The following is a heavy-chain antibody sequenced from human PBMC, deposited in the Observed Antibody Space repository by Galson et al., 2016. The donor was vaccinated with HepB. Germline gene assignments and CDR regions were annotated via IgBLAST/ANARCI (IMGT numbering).Heavy chain of an antibody. CDR1: GISVSSNY. V-gene: IGHV3-53*04. J-gene: IGHJ4*02. CDR3: ARGEVGATGGGFDH. CDR2: INSGEST. Sequence: SPRLSCAASGISVSSNYMTWVRQPPGKGLEWVSVINSGESTHYADSVKGRFTISRHDSTNTLFLQMNSLRPEDTAVYYCARGEVGATGGGFDHWGQGTLVIVSS. D-gene: IGHD1-26*01.